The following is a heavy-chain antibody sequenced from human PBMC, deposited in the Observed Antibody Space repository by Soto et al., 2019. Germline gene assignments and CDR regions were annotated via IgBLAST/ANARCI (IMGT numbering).Heavy chain of an antibody. CDR3: ARGDYDILTGYYKNYYGLDV. CDR1: GYSFTSYW. Sequence: GESLKISCRGSGYSFTSYWIGWVRQKPGKGLEWMGIIYPGDSDTRYSPSFQGQVTISADKSISIAYLQWNSLKASDTAMYYCARGDYDILTGYYKNYYGLDVWGQGTTVTVSS. V-gene: IGHV5-51*01. J-gene: IGHJ6*02. D-gene: IGHD3-9*01. CDR2: IYPGDSDT.